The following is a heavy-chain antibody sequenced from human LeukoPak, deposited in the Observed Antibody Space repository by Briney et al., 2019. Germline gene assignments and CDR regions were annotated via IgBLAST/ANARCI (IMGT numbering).Heavy chain of an antibody. CDR3: ARNYLQDSSGFGDSD. CDR1: GFTFSSYA. J-gene: IGHJ4*02. V-gene: IGHV3-23*01. CDR2: ISGSGGST. D-gene: IGHD3-22*01. Sequence: GGSLRLSCAASGFTFSSYAMSWVREAPGKGLGWGSGISGSGGSTYYADSVKGRFTISRDNSKNTLYLQMNSLRAEDTAVYYCARNYLQDSSGFGDSDWGQGTLVTVSS.